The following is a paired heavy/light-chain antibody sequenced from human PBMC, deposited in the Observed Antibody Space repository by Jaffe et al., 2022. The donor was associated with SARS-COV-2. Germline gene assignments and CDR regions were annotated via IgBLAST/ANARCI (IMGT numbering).Light chain of an antibody. CDR3: MQALQNEGT. J-gene: IGKJ3*01. Sequence: DIVMTQSPLSLPVTPGEPASISCRSSQSLLHSNGYNYLDWYLQKPGQSPQLLIYLGSNRASGVPDRFSGSGSGTDFTLKISRVEAEDVGVYYCMQALQNEGTFGPGTKVDIK. V-gene: IGKV2-28*01. CDR1: QSLLHSNGYNY. CDR2: LGS.
Heavy chain of an antibody. Sequence: QVQLVESGGGVVQPGRSLRLSCAASGFTFSSYAMHWVRQAPGKGLEWVAVISYDGSNKYYADSVKGRFTISRDNSKNTLYLQMNSLRAEDTAVYYCARVLLRYFDWLSPDYYYYGMDVWGQGTTVTVSS. CDR2: ISYDGSNK. J-gene: IGHJ6*02. V-gene: IGHV3-30-3*01. CDR3: ARVLLRYFDWLSPDYYYYGMDV. CDR1: GFTFSSYA. D-gene: IGHD3-9*01.